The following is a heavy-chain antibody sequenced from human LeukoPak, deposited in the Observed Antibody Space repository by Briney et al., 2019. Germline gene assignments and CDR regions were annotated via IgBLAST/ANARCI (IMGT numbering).Heavy chain of an antibody. V-gene: IGHV5-51*01. CDR3: ATGYKWFDS. J-gene: IGHJ5*01. CDR1: GYKFISYW. CDR2: IYPADSDT. Sequence: GESLKISFQGSGYKFISYWIGWVRPMPGKGLEWMGIIYPADSDTRYSPSFQGQVTISADKSISTTYLQWNSLKASDTAVYYCATGYKWFDSWGQGTLVTVSS.